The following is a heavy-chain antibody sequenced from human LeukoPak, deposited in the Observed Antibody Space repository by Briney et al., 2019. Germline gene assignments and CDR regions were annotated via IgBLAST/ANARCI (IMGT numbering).Heavy chain of an antibody. J-gene: IGHJ4*02. Sequence: ASVKVSCKAPGYIFSDYYMHWVRQAPGQGLEWMGWISAYNGDTSYAQKLQGRVTMTTDTSTSTAYMELGSLGSDDTAVYYCARVGEYCTGISCLDYWSQGTLVTVSS. D-gene: IGHD2-2*01. CDR1: GYIFSDYY. CDR3: ARVGEYCTGISCLDY. V-gene: IGHV1-18*04. CDR2: ISAYNGDT.